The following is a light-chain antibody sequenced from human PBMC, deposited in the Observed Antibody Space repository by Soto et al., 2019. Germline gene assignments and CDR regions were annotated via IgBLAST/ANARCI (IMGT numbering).Light chain of an antibody. J-gene: IGKJ2*01. CDR3: QQYTNYLYT. Sequence: DIQMTQSPSTLSASVGDRVTITCRASQNIVRWLAWYQQKPGKAPNLLIYHASTLESGVPSRFSGSGSGTEFTLTISSLQPDYIATYYCQQYTNYLYTFGQGTKLEI. CDR2: HAS. V-gene: IGKV1-5*01. CDR1: QNIVRW.